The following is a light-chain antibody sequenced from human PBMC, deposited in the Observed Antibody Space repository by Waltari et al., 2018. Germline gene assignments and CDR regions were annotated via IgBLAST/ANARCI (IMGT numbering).Light chain of an antibody. CDR1: ALPKRY. J-gene: IGLJ3*02. V-gene: IGLV3-10*01. Sequence: SYELTQPPSVSVSPGQTARITCSGDALPKRYTYGYQQKSGQAPVLVIHEDNKRPSGIPERISGSSSGTMATLTISGVQVDDEATYHCYSRDSSGEQRVFGGGTKLTVL. CDR3: YSRDSSGEQRV. CDR2: EDN.